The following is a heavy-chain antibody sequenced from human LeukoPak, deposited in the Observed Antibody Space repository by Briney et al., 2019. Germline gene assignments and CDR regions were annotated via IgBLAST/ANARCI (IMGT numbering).Heavy chain of an antibody. Sequence: SETLSLTCTVSGGSISSSSYYWGWIRQPPGKGLEWIGSIYYSGSTYYNPSLKSRVTISVDTSKNQFSLKLSSVTAADTAVYYCARAVVRGRYYYYYYMDVWGKGTTVTISS. D-gene: IGHD3-10*01. CDR2: IYYSGST. V-gene: IGHV4-39*01. J-gene: IGHJ6*03. CDR3: ARAVVRGRYYYYYYMDV. CDR1: GGSISSSSYY.